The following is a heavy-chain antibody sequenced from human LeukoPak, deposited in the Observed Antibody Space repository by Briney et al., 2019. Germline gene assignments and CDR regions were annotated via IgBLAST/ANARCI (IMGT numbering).Heavy chain of an antibody. Sequence: SETLSLTCTVSGGSISSHYWSWIRQPPGKGLEWIGHIYYSGSTNYNPSLKSRVTISVDTSKNQFSLKLSSVTAADTAVYYCAGGPYSGSYYVDYWGQGTLVTVSS. D-gene: IGHD1-26*01. J-gene: IGHJ4*02. CDR3: AGGPYSGSYYVDY. CDR1: GGSISSHY. CDR2: IYYSGST. V-gene: IGHV4-59*11.